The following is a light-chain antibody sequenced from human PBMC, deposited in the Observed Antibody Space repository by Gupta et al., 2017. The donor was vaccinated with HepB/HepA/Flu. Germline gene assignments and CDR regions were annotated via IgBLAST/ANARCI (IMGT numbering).Light chain of an antibody. CDR3: QQSDCTLRT. CDR1: QSISSY. J-gene: IGKJ1*01. V-gene: IGKV1-39*01. CDR2: AAS. Sequence: DIQMTQSPSSLSASVGDRVTITCRASQSISSYLNWYQQKPGKAPKLLIYAASSLQSGVPSMVSGSGTWTXFTRTSXRLQPEDFATYYCQQSDCTLRTFGXGTKVEIK.